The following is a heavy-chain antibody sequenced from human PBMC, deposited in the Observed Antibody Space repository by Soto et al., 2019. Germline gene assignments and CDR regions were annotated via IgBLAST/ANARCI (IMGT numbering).Heavy chain of an antibody. Sequence: SVKVSGKASGFTFTSSAVQWVRQARGQRLEWIGWIVVGSGNTNYAQKFQERVTITRDMSTSTAYMELSSLRSEDTAVYYCAAEIAAAGHDAFDIWGQGTMVTVSS. CDR1: GFTFTSSA. CDR3: AAEIAAAGHDAFDI. V-gene: IGHV1-58*01. CDR2: IVVGSGNT. J-gene: IGHJ3*02. D-gene: IGHD6-13*01.